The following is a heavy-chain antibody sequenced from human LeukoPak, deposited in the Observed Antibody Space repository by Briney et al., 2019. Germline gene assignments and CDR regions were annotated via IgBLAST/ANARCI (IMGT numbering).Heavy chain of an antibody. CDR1: GGTLRNYL. CDR3: ARDGGYCSPTGCFAFF. V-gene: IGHV1-69*13. CDR2: IIPIFDIT. Sequence: GASVKVSCKASGGTLRNYLITWVRQAPGQGLEWMGGIIPIFDITNYPRKFQGRVTITVDESTSTAYMELSSLRSDDTAVYYCARDGGYCSPTGCFAFFWGQGTLVTVSS. J-gene: IGHJ4*02. D-gene: IGHD2-2*01.